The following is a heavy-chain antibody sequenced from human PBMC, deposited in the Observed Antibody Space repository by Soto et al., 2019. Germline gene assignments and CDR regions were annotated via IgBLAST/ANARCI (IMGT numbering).Heavy chain of an antibody. J-gene: IGHJ4*02. V-gene: IGHV3-23*01. Sequence: HPGGSLRLSCAASGFTFSSYAMRWVRQAPGKGLEWVSAVSGSGGSTYYADSVKGRFTISRDNSKNTLYLQMNSLRAEDTAVYYCARRGPRTFFDYWGQGTLVIVSS. D-gene: IGHD2-2*01. CDR1: GFTFSSYA. CDR2: VSGSGGST. CDR3: ARRGPRTFFDY.